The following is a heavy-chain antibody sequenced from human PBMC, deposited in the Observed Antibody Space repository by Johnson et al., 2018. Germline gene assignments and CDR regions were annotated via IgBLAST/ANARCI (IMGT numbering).Heavy chain of an antibody. CDR3: VSASGITYPYFQH. D-gene: IGHD3-10*01. CDR1: GFTFSDHY. J-gene: IGHJ1*01. CDR2: TRDKSNSYTT. V-gene: IGHV3-72*01. Sequence: VQLVQSGGGLVQPGGSLRLSCAASGFTFSDHYMDWVRQAPGKGLEWVGRTRDKSNSYTTEYAASVKGRFTISRDDSKNSLYLQMNSLKTEETAVYYCVSASGITYPYFQHWGQGTLVTVSS.